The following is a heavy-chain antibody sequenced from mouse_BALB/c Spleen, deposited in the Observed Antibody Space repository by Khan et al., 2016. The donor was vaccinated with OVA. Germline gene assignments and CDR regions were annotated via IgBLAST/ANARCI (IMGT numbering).Heavy chain of an antibody. J-gene: IGHJ2*01. CDR3: ARTARIKY. CDR2: ISYSGST. Sequence: VHLKQPGPGLVQPSQSLSLTCTVTGYSITSGYGWNWIRQFPGNKLEWMGYISYSGSTNYNPSLKSRISITRNTSKNQFFLQLNSVTTEDTATYYWARTARIKYWGQGTTLTVSS. D-gene: IGHD1-2*01. V-gene: IGHV3-2*02. CDR1: GYSITSGYG.